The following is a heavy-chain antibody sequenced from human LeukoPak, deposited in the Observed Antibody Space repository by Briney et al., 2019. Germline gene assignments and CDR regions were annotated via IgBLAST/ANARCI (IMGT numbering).Heavy chain of an antibody. Sequence: SETLSLTCAVYGGSFSGYYWTWIRQPPGKGLEWIGEINHRGSTNYNPSLRSRVTISVDTSKNQFSLKVSSVTAADTAVYYCARRPLDSSGYSLGDYWNQGTLVTVSP. CDR2: INHRGST. D-gene: IGHD3-22*01. CDR3: ARRPLDSSGYSLGDY. CDR1: GGSFSGYY. V-gene: IGHV4-34*01. J-gene: IGHJ4*02.